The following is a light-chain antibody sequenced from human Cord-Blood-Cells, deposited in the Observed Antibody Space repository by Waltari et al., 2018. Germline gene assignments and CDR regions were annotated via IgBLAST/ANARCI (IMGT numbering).Light chain of an antibody. CDR1: NIGSTN. CDR3: QVWDSSSDHWV. J-gene: IGLJ3*02. Sequence: SYVLTQPPSVSVAPGKTARITCGGHNIGSTNVHWYQQKPGQAPGLVIYYDSDRPSGIPERFSGSNSGNTATRTISRVEAGDEADYCCQVWDSSSDHWVFGGGTKLTVL. CDR2: YDS. V-gene: IGLV3-21*04.